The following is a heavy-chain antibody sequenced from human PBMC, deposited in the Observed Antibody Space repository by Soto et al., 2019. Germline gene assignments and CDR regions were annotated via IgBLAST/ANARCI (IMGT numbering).Heavy chain of an antibody. CDR3: AKDGAPRYCTRSSCHPAGAY. D-gene: IGHD2-15*01. J-gene: IGHJ4*02. V-gene: IGHV3-30*18. CDR2: ISDDGSNE. Sequence: QVLLVESGGGVVQPGRSLRLSCAGSGFTFSNYGLHWFRQAPGKGPEWVAAISDDGSNEYYADSVKGRFTISRDKSKNMLYLQMDSLRPEDTAVYYCAKDGAPRYCTRSSCHPAGAYWGQGTLVTVSS. CDR1: GFTFSNYG.